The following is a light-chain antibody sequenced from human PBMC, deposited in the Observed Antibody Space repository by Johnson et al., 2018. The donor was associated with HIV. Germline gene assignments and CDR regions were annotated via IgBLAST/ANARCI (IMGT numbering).Light chain of an antibody. J-gene: IGLJ1*01. CDR2: DNN. V-gene: IGLV1-51*01. CDR1: SSNIGNKY. Sequence: QLVLTQPPSVSAAPGQKVTISCSGSSSNIGNKYVSWYQQLPGTAPKLLIYDNNKRPSGIPDRFSGSKSGTSATLGITGLQTGDEADYYCGTWDSSLSAGGVFGTGTKVTVL. CDR3: GTWDSSLSAGGV.